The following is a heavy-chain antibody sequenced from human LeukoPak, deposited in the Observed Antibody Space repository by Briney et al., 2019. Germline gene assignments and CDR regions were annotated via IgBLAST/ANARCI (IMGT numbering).Heavy chain of an antibody. J-gene: IGHJ6*03. CDR2: INQDGSTK. D-gene: IGHD2-2*02. V-gene: IGHV3-7*01. Sequence: PGGSLRLSCTASGFTFSSYWMNWVRQAPGTGLEWVANINQDGSTKYYLDSVKGRFTISRDNAKNSLYLQMNSLRAEDTAVYYCARDPRLRNDIVVVPAAIRDYYYYYYMDVWGKGTTVTVSS. CDR1: GFTFSSYW. CDR3: ARDPRLRNDIVVVPAAIRDYYYYYYMDV.